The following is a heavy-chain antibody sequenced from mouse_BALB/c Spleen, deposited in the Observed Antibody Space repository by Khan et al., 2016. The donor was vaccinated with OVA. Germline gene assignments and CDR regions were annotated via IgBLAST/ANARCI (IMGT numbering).Heavy chain of an antibody. V-gene: IGHV1S136*01. Sequence: VQLQQSGPELVEPGASVKMSCKASGYTFSNYVIHWMKQKPGQGLEWIADINPYNAGTRYNEKFQGKATLNSAISSTTAYMELNSLTSKDSATYYCASKTSSWGFSLHYWGQGTLVTVSA. J-gene: IGHJ3*01. CDR3: ASKTSSWGFSLHY. D-gene: IGHD3-1*01. CDR2: INPYNAGT. CDR1: GYTFSNYV.